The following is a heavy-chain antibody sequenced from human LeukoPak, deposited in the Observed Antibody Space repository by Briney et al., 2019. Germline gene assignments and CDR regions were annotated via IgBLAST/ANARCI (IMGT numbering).Heavy chain of an antibody. J-gene: IGHJ3*02. CDR3: ATADRGAFDI. V-gene: IGHV3-7*02. Sequence: PGGSLRLSCVASVFLYGRYWIAGARQAPGKGLVWVANMKHDGIEKYHVDFVKGRFTISRDKAKNSLYLQMNSLRVDDTAVYYCATADRGAFDIWGQGTMVIVSS. CDR1: VFLYGRYW. CDR2: MKHDGIEK.